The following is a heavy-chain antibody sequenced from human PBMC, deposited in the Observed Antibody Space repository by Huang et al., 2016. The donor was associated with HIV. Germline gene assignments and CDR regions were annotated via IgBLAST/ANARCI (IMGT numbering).Heavy chain of an antibody. J-gene: IGHJ4*02. V-gene: IGHV1-24*01. CDR3: ATGFDVFFDF. CDR2: CEPEIGET. Sequence: QVQLVQSRAEVKKPGASVKVSCKVSEYTLTELSIPWVRPPPGKGLEWMGGCEPEIGETIYAQKFQGRVTMTEDTSTETAFMELSGLRPEDTAVYYCATGFDVFFDFWGQGTLVTVSS. CDR1: EYTLTELS. D-gene: IGHD3-9*01.